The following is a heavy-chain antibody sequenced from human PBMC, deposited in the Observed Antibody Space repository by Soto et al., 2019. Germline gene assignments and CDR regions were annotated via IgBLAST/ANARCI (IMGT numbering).Heavy chain of an antibody. V-gene: IGHV4-61*01. CDR2: IYYRGST. CDR3: ARGSGYFAP. D-gene: IGHD3-3*01. J-gene: IGHJ5*02. Sequence: PSETLSLTCTVSGGSVSSGSYYWSWIRQPPGKGLEWIGYIYYRGSTNYNPSLKSRVTISVDTSKNQFSLQLSSVTAADTAVYYCARGSGYFAPWGQGTLVTVSS. CDR1: GGSVSSGSYY.